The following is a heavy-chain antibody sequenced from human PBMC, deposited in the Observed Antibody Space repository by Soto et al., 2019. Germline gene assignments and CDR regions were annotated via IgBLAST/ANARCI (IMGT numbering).Heavy chain of an antibody. Sequence: GGSLRLSCAASGFTFSGYWMHWVRQAPGKGLVWVSRIDNDGTSRTYADSVKGRFTISRDNAKNTLYVQMNSLTAEDTAVYYCARDGSGPIDFDYWGQGTLVTVSS. CDR1: GFTFSGYW. CDR2: IDNDGTSR. CDR3: ARDGSGPIDFDY. V-gene: IGHV3-74*01. J-gene: IGHJ4*02. D-gene: IGHD3-10*01.